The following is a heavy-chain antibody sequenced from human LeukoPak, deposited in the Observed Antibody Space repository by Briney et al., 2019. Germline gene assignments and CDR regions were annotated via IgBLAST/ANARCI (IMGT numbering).Heavy chain of an antibody. Sequence: SQTLSLTCTVSGCSITSGGFYWAWIRQSAGKGLEWIGRIYSSGITNYNPSLKSRLTMSIDTSKSQFFLNLSSLTAADTAVYYCARGITGRGRFDPWGQGTLVTVSS. CDR3: ARGITGRGRFDP. J-gene: IGHJ5*02. CDR1: GCSITSGGFY. CDR2: IYSSGIT. D-gene: IGHD3-10*01. V-gene: IGHV4-61*02.